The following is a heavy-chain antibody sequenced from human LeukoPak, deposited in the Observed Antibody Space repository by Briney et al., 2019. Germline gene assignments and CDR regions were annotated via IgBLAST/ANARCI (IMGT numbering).Heavy chain of an antibody. Sequence: GASVKVSCKASGYTFTGYYMHWVRQAPGQGLEWMGWINPNSGGTNYAQKFQGRVTMTRDTSISTACMELSRLRSDDTAVYYCAGHSSSWTNFDYWGQGTLVTVSS. J-gene: IGHJ4*02. V-gene: IGHV1-2*02. CDR2: INPNSGGT. CDR3: AGHSSSWTNFDY. D-gene: IGHD6-13*01. CDR1: GYTFTGYY.